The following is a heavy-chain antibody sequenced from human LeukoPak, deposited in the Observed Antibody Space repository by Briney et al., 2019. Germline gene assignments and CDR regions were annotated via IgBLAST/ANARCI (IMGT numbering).Heavy chain of an antibody. CDR1: GYTFTGYY. D-gene: IGHD3-16*01. J-gene: IGHJ4*02. Sequence: SVSLSCEGSGYTFTGYYMHWVRQAPGQGLEYMAGINPKSWATKYAQRFQGRVTVTRDTSTSTAFIELSSLESDDTAMYYCVRDLMTTQTWDFDYWGQGTLVSVSS. V-gene: IGHV1-2*02. CDR3: VRDLMTTQTWDFDY. CDR2: INPKSWAT.